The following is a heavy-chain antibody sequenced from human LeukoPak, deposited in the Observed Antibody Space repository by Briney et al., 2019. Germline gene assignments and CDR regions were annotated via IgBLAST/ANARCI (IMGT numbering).Heavy chain of an antibody. Sequence: ASVKVSCKASGYNLFSYGFSWVRQAPGQGLEWMGWISAYNGHTNYAEKFQDRVTMTTDTSTRTGYTELRSLRSDDTAVYYCARGYVVVPLDVWGQGTLVTVSS. CDR2: ISAYNGHT. CDR3: ARGYVVVPLDV. D-gene: IGHD3-9*01. J-gene: IGHJ4*02. V-gene: IGHV1-18*01. CDR1: GYNLFSYG.